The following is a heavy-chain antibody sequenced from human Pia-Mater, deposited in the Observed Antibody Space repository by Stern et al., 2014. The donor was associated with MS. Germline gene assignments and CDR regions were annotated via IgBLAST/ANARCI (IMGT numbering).Heavy chain of an antibody. D-gene: IGHD5-24*01. Sequence: MQLVESGPGLVKPSQTLSLTCTVSGGSISSGGYYWIWIRQHPGKGLEWIGYICYSGRTYYNPSLKSPVTVSVATTQYHFSLKLSSVTAADTAVYYCARGRDGYKSHFDYWGQGTLVTVSS. CDR3: ARGRDGYKSHFDY. CDR1: GGSISSGGYY. CDR2: ICYSGRT. J-gene: IGHJ4*02. V-gene: IGHV4-31*01.